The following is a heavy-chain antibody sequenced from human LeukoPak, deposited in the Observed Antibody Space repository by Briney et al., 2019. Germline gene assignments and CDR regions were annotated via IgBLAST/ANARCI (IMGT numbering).Heavy chain of an antibody. Sequence: GGSLRLSCAASGFTVSSNYMSWVRQAPGKGLEWVSVIYSGGSTYYADSVKGRFTISRDNSKNTLYLQMNSLRAEDTAVYYCARVRREYYYDSSGTHFDYWGQGTLVTVSS. J-gene: IGHJ4*02. CDR3: ARVRREYYYDSSGTHFDY. D-gene: IGHD3-22*01. CDR2: IYSGGST. V-gene: IGHV3-53*01. CDR1: GFTVSSNY.